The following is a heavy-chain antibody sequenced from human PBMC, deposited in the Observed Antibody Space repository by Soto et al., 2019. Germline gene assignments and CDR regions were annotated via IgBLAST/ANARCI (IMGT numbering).Heavy chain of an antibody. Sequence: GESLKISCQASGYSFNSFWIGWVRQTPGKGLEWVGLIYPGDFDTKYSPSFEGQVTISADKSSKTAYLKWSSLEASDSGMYYCVREAPHYGNHVYCFDDWGQGTLVTVSS. J-gene: IGHJ4*02. CDR1: GYSFNSFW. V-gene: IGHV5-51*01. CDR3: VREAPHYGNHVYCFDD. CDR2: IYPGDFDT. D-gene: IGHD4-17*01.